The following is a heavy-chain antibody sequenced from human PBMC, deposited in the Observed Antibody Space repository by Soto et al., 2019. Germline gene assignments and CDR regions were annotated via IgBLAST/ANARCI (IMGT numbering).Heavy chain of an antibody. CDR2: IYYSGST. J-gene: IGHJ6*02. V-gene: IGHV4-31*03. CDR1: GGSISSGGYY. Sequence: LSLTCTVSGGSISSGGYYWSWIRQHPGKGLEWIGYIYYSGSTYYNPSLKSRVTISVDTSKNQFSLKLSSVTAADTAVYYCARGPTVTPYYYYGMDVWGQGTTVTVSS. D-gene: IGHD4-4*01. CDR3: ARGPTVTPYYYYGMDV.